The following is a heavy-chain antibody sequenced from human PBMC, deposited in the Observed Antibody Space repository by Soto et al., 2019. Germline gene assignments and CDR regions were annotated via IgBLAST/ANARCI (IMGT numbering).Heavy chain of an antibody. CDR1: GGSFSGYY. Sequence: SETLSLTCAVYGGSFSGYYWSWIRQPPGKGLEWIGEINHSGSTNYNPSLKSRVTISVDTSKNQFSLKLSSVTAADTAVYYCARGPGIAASNWFDPWGQGTLVTVSS. J-gene: IGHJ5*02. V-gene: IGHV4-34*01. CDR2: INHSGST. CDR3: ARGPGIAASNWFDP. D-gene: IGHD6-13*01.